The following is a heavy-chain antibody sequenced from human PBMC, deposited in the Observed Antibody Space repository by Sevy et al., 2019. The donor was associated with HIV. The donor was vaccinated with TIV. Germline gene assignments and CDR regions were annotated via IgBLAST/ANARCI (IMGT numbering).Heavy chain of an antibody. D-gene: IGHD3-10*01. CDR3: ARDHPSSGITLQGYFDY. CDR1: GFTFSSYA. CDR2: ISYDGSNK. V-gene: IGHV3-30*04. Sequence: GGSLRLSCAASGFTFSSYAMHWVRQAPGKGLEWVAVISYDGSNKYYADSVKGRFTISRDNSKNTLHLQMNSLRAEDTAVYYCARDHPSSGITLQGYFDYWGQGTLVTVSS. J-gene: IGHJ4*02.